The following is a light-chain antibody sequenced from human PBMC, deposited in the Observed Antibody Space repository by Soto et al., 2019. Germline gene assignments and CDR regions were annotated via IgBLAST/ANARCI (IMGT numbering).Light chain of an antibody. Sequence: EIVLTQSPATLSLSPGERATLSCGASQSINSNYLAWYQQKPGLAPRRVIYDTSRRAPGIPDRLTGSGSGTDFTLTISSLEPEDSAIDYCQQYGSSPTFGQGTRLEIK. V-gene: IGKV3D-20*01. J-gene: IGKJ5*01. CDR2: DTS. CDR1: QSINSNY. CDR3: QQYGSSPT.